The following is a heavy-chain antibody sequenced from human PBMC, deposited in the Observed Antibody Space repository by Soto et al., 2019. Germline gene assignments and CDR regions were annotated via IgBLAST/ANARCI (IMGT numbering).Heavy chain of an antibody. CDR1: GASITSDY. CDR2: FYYSATT. J-gene: IGHJ5*02. Sequence: SETLSLTCTVSGASITSDYWTWIRQPPGKRLEWIGYFYYSATTNYNPSLESRVTMSLDTSKNQFSLKLSSVTAADTAVYYCDRAISNSNWYGWLDPWGQGTLVTV. D-gene: IGHD6-13*01. V-gene: IGHV4-59*01. CDR3: DRAISNSNWYGWLDP.